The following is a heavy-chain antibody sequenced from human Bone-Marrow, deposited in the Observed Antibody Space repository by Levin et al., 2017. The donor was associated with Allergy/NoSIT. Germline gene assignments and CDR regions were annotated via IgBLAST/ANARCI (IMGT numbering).Heavy chain of an antibody. V-gene: IGHV3-48*04. CDR3: ARGVGYSSSSGDY. D-gene: IGHD6-6*01. CDR1: GFTFSSYS. CDR2: ISSSSGAI. Sequence: PGGSLRLSCAGSGFTFSSYSMNWVCQAPGKGLEWVSYISSSSGAIYYADSVKGRFTISRDNAKNSLYLQMNSLGAEDTAVYYCARGVGYSSSSGDYWGQGTLVTVSS. J-gene: IGHJ4*02.